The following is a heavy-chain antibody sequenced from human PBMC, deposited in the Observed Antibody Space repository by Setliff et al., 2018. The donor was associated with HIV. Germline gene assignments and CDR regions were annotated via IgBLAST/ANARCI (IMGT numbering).Heavy chain of an antibody. CDR1: AFIFTTYG. J-gene: IGHJ6*03. D-gene: IGHD2-2*01. Sequence: PGGSLRLSCEASAFIFTTYGMHWVRQAPGKGLEWIAFIRYDGNDKYYADSVKGRFTISRDNSKNTLFLQLNSLRVDDTAVYYCAKSCDVPSKPGPYYYSMDVWGKGTTVTVSS. CDR3: AKSCDVPSKPGPYYYSMDV. V-gene: IGHV3-30*02. CDR2: IRYDGNDK.